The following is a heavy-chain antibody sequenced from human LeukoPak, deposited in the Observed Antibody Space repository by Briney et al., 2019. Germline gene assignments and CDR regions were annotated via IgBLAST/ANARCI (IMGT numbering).Heavy chain of an antibody. J-gene: IGHJ4*02. V-gene: IGHV3-23*01. CDR3: ARGGLDWLLYPQFDY. CDR2: TSVTGGNT. CDR1: GFTFSNYA. D-gene: IGHD3/OR15-3a*01. Sequence: GGSLRLSCVASGFTFSNYAMIWVRQAPGKGLEWVSATSVTGGNTYYADSVKGRFTISRDNSKETLYLQMNSLTVEDPAVYYCARGGLDWLLYPQFDYWGEGPVVSASS.